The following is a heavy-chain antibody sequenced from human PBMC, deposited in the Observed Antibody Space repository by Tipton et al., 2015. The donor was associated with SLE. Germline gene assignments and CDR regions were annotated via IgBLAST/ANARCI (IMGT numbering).Heavy chain of an antibody. CDR1: GGSISSHY. D-gene: IGHD6-19*01. Sequence: TLSLTCTVSGGSISSHYWSWIRQPPGKGLEWIGYIYYSGSTNYNPSLKSRVTISVDTSKNQFSLKLSSVTAADTAVYYCARDIAVAGTSGYYGMDVWGQGTTVTVSS. CDR3: ARDIAVAGTSGYYGMDV. V-gene: IGHV4-59*11. J-gene: IGHJ6*02. CDR2: IYYSGST.